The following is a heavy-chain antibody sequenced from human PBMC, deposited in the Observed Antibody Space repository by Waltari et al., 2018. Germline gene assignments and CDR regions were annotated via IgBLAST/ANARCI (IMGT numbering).Heavy chain of an antibody. CDR2: INQSGST. Sequence: QVQLQQWGAGLLKPSETLSLTCAVYGGSFSGYYWSWIRQPPGKGLGWIGEINQSGSTNYNPSLKSRVTISVDTAKNQFSLKLSSVTAADTAVYYCARGRADIVVVPAAIPFDYWGQGTLVTVSS. D-gene: IGHD2-2*01. J-gene: IGHJ4*02. V-gene: IGHV4-34*01. CDR3: ARGRADIVVVPAAIPFDY. CDR1: GGSFSGYY.